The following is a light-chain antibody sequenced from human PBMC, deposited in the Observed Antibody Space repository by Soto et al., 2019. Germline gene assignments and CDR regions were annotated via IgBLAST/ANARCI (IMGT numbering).Light chain of an antibody. J-gene: IGKJ1*01. CDR3: QHDNPYPWT. CDR2: EAS. CDR1: QSIRNY. Sequence: DIQMTQSPSTLSASVGDRVTITCRASQSIRNYLAWYQQKPGKAPKLLIYEASTLESGVPSRFSGSGSGTEFTLTISSLQPDDFATYFCQHDNPYPWTFGQGPKVEIK. V-gene: IGKV1-5*03.